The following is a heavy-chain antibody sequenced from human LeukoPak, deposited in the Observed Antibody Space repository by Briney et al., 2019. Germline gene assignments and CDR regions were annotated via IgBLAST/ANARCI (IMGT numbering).Heavy chain of an antibody. CDR1: GGPFSDYY. V-gene: IGHV4-34*01. J-gene: IGHJ4*02. Sequence: SETLSLTCAVSGGPFSDYYWSWVRQPPGKGLEWIGEINHSGSTNYNPSLKGRVTISVDTSKNQFSLKLSSVTAADTAVYYCARHLPKGRITMVRGVPNFDYWGQGTLVTVSS. D-gene: IGHD3-10*01. CDR2: INHSGST. CDR3: ARHLPKGRITMVRGVPNFDY.